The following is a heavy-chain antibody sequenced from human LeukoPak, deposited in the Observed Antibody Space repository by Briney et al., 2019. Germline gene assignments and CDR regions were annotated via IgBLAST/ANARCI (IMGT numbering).Heavy chain of an antibody. V-gene: IGHV3-30*04. J-gene: IGHJ4*02. CDR1: GFTFSSYA. CDR3: ARDGGYENTYYFDY. CDR2: VSYDGSNK. D-gene: IGHD5-12*01. Sequence: GGFLRLSCAASGFTFSSYAMHWVRQAPGKGLEWVAVVSYDGSNKYYADSVKGRFTISRDNSKNTLYLQMNSLRAEDTAVYYCARDGGYENTYYFDYWGQGTLVTVSS.